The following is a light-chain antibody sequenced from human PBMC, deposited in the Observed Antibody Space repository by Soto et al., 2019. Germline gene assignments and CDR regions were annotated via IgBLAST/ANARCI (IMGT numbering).Light chain of an antibody. CDR2: EVS. V-gene: IGLV2-14*01. CDR3: SSFTSSSTWV. CDR1: SSDVGAYNY. J-gene: IGLJ3*02. Sequence: QSALTQPASVSGSPGQSITISCTGTSSDVGAYNYVSWFQQHPGKAPKVMIYEVSNRPSGVSNRFSGSKSANAASLTISGLQTEDEADYYCSSFTSSSTWVFGGGTQLTVL.